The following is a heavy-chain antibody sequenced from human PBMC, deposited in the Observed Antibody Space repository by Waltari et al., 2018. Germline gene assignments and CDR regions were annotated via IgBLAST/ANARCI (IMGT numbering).Heavy chain of an antibody. CDR1: GYTVFAYP. V-gene: IGHV1-3*01. J-gene: IGHJ4*02. CDR3: ASGRERSYGSANYYQLDY. Sequence: QVQLVQSGAEMQKPGASVTLSCKASGYTVFAYPIHWVRQAPGQRLEWMGWITGNDNTKYSQRFQGRVTITRDRSASTTYMDLSTLRSEDTAVYYCASGRERSYGSANYYQLDYWGQGTLVTVSS. D-gene: IGHD3-10*01. CDR2: ITGNDNT.